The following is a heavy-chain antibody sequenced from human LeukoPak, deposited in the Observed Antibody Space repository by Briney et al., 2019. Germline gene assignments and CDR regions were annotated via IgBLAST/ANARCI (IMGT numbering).Heavy chain of an antibody. Sequence: PGGSLRVSCAVSGFTFANYYMSWVRQAPGKGLEWVANINQVGTETFYVDSVKGRFTISRDNAKNSLYLQMSSLRAEDTAVYYCTQLLLRGPTAWGQGTLVTVSS. CDR2: INQVGTET. CDR3: TQLLLRGPTA. CDR1: GFTFANYY. D-gene: IGHD3-10*01. V-gene: IGHV3-7*01. J-gene: IGHJ4*02.